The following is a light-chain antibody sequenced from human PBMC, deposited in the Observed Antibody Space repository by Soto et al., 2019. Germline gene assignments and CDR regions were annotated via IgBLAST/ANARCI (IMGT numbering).Light chain of an antibody. J-gene: IGKJ1*01. CDR1: QSVGSRY. CDR3: QHYANSPWT. CDR2: GAS. V-gene: IGKV3-20*01. Sequence: EIVLTQSPGTLSLSPGERATLSRRASQSVGSRYLAWYQQKPGQAPRLLMYGASSRATGIPDRFSGSGSVTDFTLTISRLEPEDCAVYYCQHYANSPWTFGQGTKVESK.